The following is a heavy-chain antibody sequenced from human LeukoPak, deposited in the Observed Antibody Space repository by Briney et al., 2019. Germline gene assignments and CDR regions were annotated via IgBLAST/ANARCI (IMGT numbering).Heavy chain of an antibody. CDR1: GVSISSSNSY. D-gene: IGHD3-10*01. CDR3: ARVSYTMVRGVFDY. V-gene: IGHV4-61*01. CDR2: IYYSGST. Sequence: SETLSLTCTVSGVSISSSNSYWSWIRQPPGKGLEWIGYIYYSGSTNYNPSLKSRVTISVDTSKNQFSLKLSSVTAADTAVYYCARVSYTMVRGVFDYWGQGTLVTVSS. J-gene: IGHJ4*02.